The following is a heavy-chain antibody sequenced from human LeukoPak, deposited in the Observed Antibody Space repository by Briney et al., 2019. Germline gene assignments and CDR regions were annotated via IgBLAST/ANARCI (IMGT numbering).Heavy chain of an antibody. J-gene: IGHJ4*02. V-gene: IGHV3-23*01. CDR3: ARDRSRGYDFLSSAHY. CDR1: GFTFTTSA. CDR2: IGGSGIST. Sequence: GGSLRLSCAASGFTFTTSAMTWVRQAPGKGLEWVSYIGGSGISTYYADSVKGRFTISRDNSKNTLHLQMTSLRAEDTAVYYCARDRSRGYDFLSSAHYWGQGTLVTVSS. D-gene: IGHD5-12*01.